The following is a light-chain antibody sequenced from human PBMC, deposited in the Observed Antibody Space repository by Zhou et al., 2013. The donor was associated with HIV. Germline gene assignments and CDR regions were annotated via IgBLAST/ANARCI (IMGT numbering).Light chain of an antibody. CDR1: QSISTA. CDR3: QQYADSPQT. Sequence: IVMTQSPATLSMSPGERATLSCGASQSISTALAWYQRRPGQAPRLLIYGASTRATGIPDRFSGSGSGTDFTLTISRLEPEDFAVYYCQQYADSPQTFGQGTKLEIK. V-gene: IGKV3D-15*01. CDR2: GAS. J-gene: IGKJ2*01.